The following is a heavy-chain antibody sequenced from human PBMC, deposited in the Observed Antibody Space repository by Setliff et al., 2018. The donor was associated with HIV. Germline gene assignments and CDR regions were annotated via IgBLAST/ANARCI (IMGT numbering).Heavy chain of an antibody. V-gene: IGHV3-74*01. CDR3: ARGSGVGDN. D-gene: IGHD3-3*01. CDR1: GLTFDYYA. J-gene: IGHJ4*02. Sequence: PGESLRISCEAYGLTFDYYAMTWVRQAPGKGLVCVSRINGDGSATNYADSVKGRLTISRDNAKNMLYLQMNSLRVEDTAVYYCARGSGVGDNWGQGTLVTVSS. CDR2: INGDGSAT.